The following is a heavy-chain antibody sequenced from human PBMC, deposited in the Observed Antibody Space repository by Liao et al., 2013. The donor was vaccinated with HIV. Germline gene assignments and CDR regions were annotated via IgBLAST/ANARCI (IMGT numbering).Heavy chain of an antibody. D-gene: IGHD2-15*01. CDR3: ARHIAGSDHYYYFHMDV. Sequence: QVQLQESGPGLVKPSETLSLICTVSGGSISSYYWSWIRQSPGKGLEWIGRIFPSGYTNYNPSLKSRVTISVDTSKNLFSLKLSSVTAADTAVYYCARHIAGSDHYYYFHMDVWGNGTTVTVSS. V-gene: IGHV4-59*08. CDR1: GGSISSYY. CDR2: IFPSGYT. J-gene: IGHJ6*03.